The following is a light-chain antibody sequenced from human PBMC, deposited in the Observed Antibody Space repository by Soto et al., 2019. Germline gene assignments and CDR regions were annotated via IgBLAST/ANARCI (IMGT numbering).Light chain of an antibody. Sequence: QSLVTQPSSVSGDPGQTVTISCTGSGSNIGAGYNVHWYQQLPGTAPKLLIHGNTNRPSGVPDRFSGSKSGTSASLAITGLQVEDEGNYYCQSYDNRLRAVFGTGTKVTVL. V-gene: IGLV1-40*02. J-gene: IGLJ1*01. CDR2: GNT. CDR3: QSYDNRLRAV. CDR1: GSNIGAGYN.